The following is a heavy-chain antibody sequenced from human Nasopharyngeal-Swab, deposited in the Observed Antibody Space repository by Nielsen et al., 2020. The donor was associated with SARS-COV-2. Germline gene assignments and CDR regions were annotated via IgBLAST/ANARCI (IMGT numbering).Heavy chain of an antibody. Sequence: SSVKVSCKASGGTFSSYAISWVRQAPGQGLEWMGGIIPIFGTANYAQKFQGRVTITADESTSTAYMELSSLRSEDTAVYYCARDDPESPMVGAWYFDYWGQGTLVTVSS. V-gene: IGHV1-69*13. CDR1: GGTFSSYA. CDR3: ARDDPESPMVGAWYFDY. CDR2: IIPIFGTA. D-gene: IGHD3-10*02. J-gene: IGHJ4*02.